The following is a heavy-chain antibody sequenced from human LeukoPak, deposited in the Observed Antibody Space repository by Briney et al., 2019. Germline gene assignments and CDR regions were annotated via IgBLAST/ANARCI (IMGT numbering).Heavy chain of an antibody. Sequence: SETLSLTCTVSGYSISSGYYWGWIRQPPGKGLECIGHIYHSGSTYYNPSLKSRVTISVDTSKNQFSLNLSSVTAADTAVYYCARVRHSGSYYSAFDIWGQGTMVTVSS. V-gene: IGHV4-38-2*02. D-gene: IGHD1-26*01. CDR1: GYSISSGYY. CDR3: ARVRHSGSYYSAFDI. J-gene: IGHJ3*02. CDR2: IYHSGST.